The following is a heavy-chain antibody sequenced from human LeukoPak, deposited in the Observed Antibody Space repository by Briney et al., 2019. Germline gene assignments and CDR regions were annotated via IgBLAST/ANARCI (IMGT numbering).Heavy chain of an antibody. CDR2: MYYSGST. CDR3: ARRAIAIDY. V-gene: IGHV4-39*07. D-gene: IGHD2-2*02. CDR1: GGSISSSSYY. J-gene: IGHJ4*02. Sequence: SETLSLTCTVSGGSISSSSYYWGWIRQSPGKGLEWIGSMYYSGSTYYNPSLKSRVTISVDTSKNQFSLKLSSVTAADTAVYYCARRAIAIDYWGQGTLVTVSS.